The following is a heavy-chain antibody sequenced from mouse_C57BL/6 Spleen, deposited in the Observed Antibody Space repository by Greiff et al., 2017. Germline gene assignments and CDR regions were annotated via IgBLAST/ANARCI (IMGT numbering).Heavy chain of an antibody. J-gene: IGHJ4*01. Sequence: EVQLQQSGPELVKPGASVKISCKASGYTFTDYYMNWVKQSHGKSLEWIGDINPNNGGTSYNQKFKGKATLTVDKSSSTAYMELRSLTSEDSAVYYCAPAYYRTGDYAMDYWGQGTSVTVSS. V-gene: IGHV1-26*01. CDR2: INPNNGGT. D-gene: IGHD2-12*01. CDR1: GYTFTDYY. CDR3: APAYYRTGDYAMDY.